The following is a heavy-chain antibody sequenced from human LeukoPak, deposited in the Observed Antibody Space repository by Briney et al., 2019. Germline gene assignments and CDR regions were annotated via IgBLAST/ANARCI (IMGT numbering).Heavy chain of an antibody. CDR1: GGSISIYY. D-gene: IGHD3-3*01. Sequence: PSETLSLTCTVSGGSISIYYCSWIRQPPGKGLEWIGYIYYSGSTNYNPSLKSRVTISVDTSKNQFSLKLSSVTAADTAVYYCARHFPTIFGVVIESFFDYWGQGTLVTVSS. CDR3: ARHFPTIFGVVIESFFDY. V-gene: IGHV4-59*08. J-gene: IGHJ4*02. CDR2: IYYSGST.